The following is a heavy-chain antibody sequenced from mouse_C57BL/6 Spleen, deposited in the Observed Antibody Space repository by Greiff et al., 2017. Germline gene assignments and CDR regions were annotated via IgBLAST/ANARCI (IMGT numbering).Heavy chain of an antibody. V-gene: IGHV1-61*01. Sequence: QVQLQQPGAELVRPGSSVKLSCKASGYTFTSYWMDWVKQRPGQGLEWIGNIYPSDSETHYNQKFKDKATLTVDKSSSTAYMQLSSLTSEDSAVYYCARRTIYYGNSYFDYWGQGTTLTVSS. CDR2: IYPSDSET. CDR1: GYTFTSYW. CDR3: ARRTIYYGNSYFDY. J-gene: IGHJ2*01. D-gene: IGHD2-1*01.